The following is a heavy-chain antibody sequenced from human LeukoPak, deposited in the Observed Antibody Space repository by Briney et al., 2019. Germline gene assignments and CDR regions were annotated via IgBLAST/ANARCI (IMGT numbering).Heavy chain of an antibody. D-gene: IGHD3-22*01. CDR1: GGSISSSSYY. J-gene: IGHJ3*02. V-gene: IGHV4-39*07. CDR3: ARVHVNSGYYFGDAFDI. CDR2: LDYSGSA. Sequence: PSETLSLTCTVSGGSISSSSYYWGWIRQPPGKGLEWIGSLDYSGSAYSSPSLKSRVTISVDTSKNQFSLKLSSVTAADTAIYYCARVHVNSGYYFGDAFDIWGQGTMVTVSS.